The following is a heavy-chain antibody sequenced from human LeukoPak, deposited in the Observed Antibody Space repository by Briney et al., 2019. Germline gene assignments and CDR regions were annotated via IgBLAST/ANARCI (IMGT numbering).Heavy chain of an antibody. J-gene: IGHJ4*02. V-gene: IGHV4-61*01. CDR3: ARRGGSGRSFDY. Sequence: PSETLSLTCTVSGGSVSSGTYYWSWIRQPPGKGLEWIGYIYYTGSTNYNPSLKSRLTISVDTSKNQFSLKLSSVTAADTAVYYCARRGGSGRSFDYWGLGTLVTVSS. CDR1: GGSVSSGTYY. D-gene: IGHD3-10*01. CDR2: IYYTGST.